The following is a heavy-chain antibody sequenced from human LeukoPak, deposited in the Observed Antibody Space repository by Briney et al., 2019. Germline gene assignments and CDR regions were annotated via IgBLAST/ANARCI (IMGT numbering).Heavy chain of an antibody. CDR3: ARDGYYGSGTY. CDR1: GFTFSSYW. J-gene: IGHJ4*02. D-gene: IGHD3-10*01. CDR2: ISSSGSTI. Sequence: GGSLRLSCAASGFTFSSYWMSWVRQAPGKGLEWVSYISSSGSTIFYADSVKGRFTISRDNAKNSLYLQMNSLRAEDTAVYYCARDGYYGSGTYWGQGTLVTVSS. V-gene: IGHV3-48*04.